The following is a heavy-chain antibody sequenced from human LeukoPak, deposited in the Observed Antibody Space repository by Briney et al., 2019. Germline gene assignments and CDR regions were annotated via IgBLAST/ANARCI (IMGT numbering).Heavy chain of an antibody. CDR1: GFTFDDYA. CDR3: ARVLRHFDWSPSDY. Sequence: AGSLRLSCAVSGFTFDDYAMSWVRHGPGKGLEWVSGISWIGSSTGHADSVKGRFTISRDNARNSLYLQMNSLRAEDTAFYYCARVLRHFDWSPSDYWGQGILVTVSS. J-gene: IGHJ4*02. CDR2: ISWIGSST. D-gene: IGHD3-9*01. V-gene: IGHV3-20*04.